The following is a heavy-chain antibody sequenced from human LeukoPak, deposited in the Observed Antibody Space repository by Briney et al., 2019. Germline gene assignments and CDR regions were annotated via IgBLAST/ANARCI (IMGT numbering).Heavy chain of an antibody. V-gene: IGHV3-21*04. J-gene: IGHJ4*02. CDR1: GFTFSSYS. Sequence: GGSLRLSCAASGFTFSSYSMNWVRQAPGKGLEWVSSISSSSSYIYYADSVKGRFTISRDSAKNSLYLQMNSLRAEDTAVYYCVRGGYSSDWYSSPDHWGQGTLVTVSS. D-gene: IGHD6-19*01. CDR2: ISSSSSYI. CDR3: VRGGYSSDWYSSPDH.